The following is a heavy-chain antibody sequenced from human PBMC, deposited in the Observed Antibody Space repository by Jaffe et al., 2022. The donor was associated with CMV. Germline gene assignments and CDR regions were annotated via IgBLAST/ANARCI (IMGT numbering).Heavy chain of an antibody. CDR2: IYYSGST. Sequence: QLQLQGSGPGLVKPSETLSLTCTVSGGSISSDSDYWGWIRQPPGKGLEWIASIYYSGSTYYNPSLKSRVTISADTSKNQFSLKLTSVTAADTALYYCARHSNYYGSGTDTWGQGTLVTVSS. CDR3: ARHSNYYGSGTDT. V-gene: IGHV4-39*01. D-gene: IGHD3-10*01. J-gene: IGHJ5*02. CDR1: GGSISSDSDY.